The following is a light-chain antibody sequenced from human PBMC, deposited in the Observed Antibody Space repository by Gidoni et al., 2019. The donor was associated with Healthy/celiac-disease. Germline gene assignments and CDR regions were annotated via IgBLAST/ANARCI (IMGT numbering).Light chain of an antibody. V-gene: IGKV3-11*01. CDR2: DAS. J-gene: IGKJ1*01. CDR1: QSVSSY. Sequence: EIVLTQSPATLSLSPGERATLSCRASQSVSSYLAWYQQKPGQAPRLLIYDASNRATGIPARFSGSGSGTDFTLTISSLEPEDLAVYYCQQRSNWPRTFXQXTKVEIK. CDR3: QQRSNWPRT.